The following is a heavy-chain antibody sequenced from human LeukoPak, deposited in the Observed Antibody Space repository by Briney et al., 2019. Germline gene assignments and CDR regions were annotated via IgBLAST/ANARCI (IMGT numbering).Heavy chain of an antibody. Sequence: SETLSLTCAVYGGSFSAYYWSWIRQPPGKGLEWIGEINHSGSTNYNPSLKSRVTISVDTSKNQFSLKLSSVTAADTAVYYCAQLRYYYYMDVWGKGTTVTVSS. CDR3: AQLRYYYYMDV. CDR2: INHSGST. CDR1: GGSFSAYY. V-gene: IGHV4-34*01. D-gene: IGHD1-1*01. J-gene: IGHJ6*03.